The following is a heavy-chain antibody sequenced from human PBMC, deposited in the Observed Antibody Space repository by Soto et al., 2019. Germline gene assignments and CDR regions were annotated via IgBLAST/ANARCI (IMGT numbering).Heavy chain of an antibody. V-gene: IGHV6-1*01. CDR3: ASEVTIFGVVTFWFDP. Sequence: QVQLQQSGPGLVKPSQTLSLTCALSGDSVSSNSAAWNWIRQSPSRGLEWLGRTYYRSKWYNDYAVSVKTRITTNPDTSKNQFSLQLNSVTPEDTAVYYCASEVTIFGVVTFWFDPWGQGTLVTVSS. J-gene: IGHJ5*02. D-gene: IGHD3-3*01. CDR1: GDSVSSNSAA. CDR2: TYYRSKWYN.